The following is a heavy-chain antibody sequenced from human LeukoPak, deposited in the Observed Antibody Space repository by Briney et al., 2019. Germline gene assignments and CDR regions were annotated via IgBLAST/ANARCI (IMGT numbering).Heavy chain of an antibody. D-gene: IGHD3-9*01. CDR1: GFTFSSYA. J-gene: IGHJ6*02. V-gene: IGHV3-30-3*01. Sequence: GGSLGLSCAASGFTFSSYAMHWVRQAPGKGLEWVAVISYDGSNKYYADSVKGRFTISRDNSKHTLYLQMNSLRAEDTAVYYCARARGVLRYFDWFYGMDVWGQGITVTVSS. CDR2: ISYDGSNK. CDR3: ARARGVLRYFDWFYGMDV.